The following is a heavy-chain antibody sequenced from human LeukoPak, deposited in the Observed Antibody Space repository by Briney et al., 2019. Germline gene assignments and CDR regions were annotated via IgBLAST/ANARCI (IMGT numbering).Heavy chain of an antibody. CDR1: GFTFSRNA. J-gene: IGHJ4*02. D-gene: IGHD5-18*01. CDR2: ICYDGSKK. Sequence: GGSLRLSCAASGFTFSRNAMHWVRQAPGKGGEWVRVICYDGSKKYYADSVKGGFTISRDNSKKTLYLQMNSLRVEVTAVYYCVSRDGYSYGLDYWGQGTPVPVS. V-gene: IGHV3-33*01. CDR3: VSRDGYSYGLDY.